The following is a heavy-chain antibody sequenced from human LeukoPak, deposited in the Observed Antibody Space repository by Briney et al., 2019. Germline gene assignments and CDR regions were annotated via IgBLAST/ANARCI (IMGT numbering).Heavy chain of an antibody. J-gene: IGHJ4*02. Sequence: GGSLRLSCAASGFTFSDYYMSWIRQAPGKGLEWVSYISSSGSTIYYADSVKGRFTISRDNAKNSLYLQMNSLRAEDTAVYYCAREFRHYYGSGSYFDYWGQGTLVTVSS. CDR3: AREFRHYYGSGSYFDY. CDR2: ISSSGSTI. CDR1: GFTFSDYY. D-gene: IGHD3-10*01. V-gene: IGHV3-11*01.